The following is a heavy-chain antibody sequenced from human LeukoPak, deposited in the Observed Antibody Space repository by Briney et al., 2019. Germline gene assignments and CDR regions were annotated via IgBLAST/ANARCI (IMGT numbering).Heavy chain of an antibody. CDR3: ARGHSYYDNSGYSGIDY. Sequence: SETLSLTCSVSGGSISSYYWSWIRQPPGKGLEWIGYIYYSGTTNYNPSLKSRVTISVDTSKNQFSLKLSSVTAADTAVYYCARGHSYYDNSGYSGIDYWGQGTLITVSS. D-gene: IGHD3-22*01. V-gene: IGHV4-59*01. CDR2: IYYSGTT. CDR1: GGSISSYY. J-gene: IGHJ4*02.